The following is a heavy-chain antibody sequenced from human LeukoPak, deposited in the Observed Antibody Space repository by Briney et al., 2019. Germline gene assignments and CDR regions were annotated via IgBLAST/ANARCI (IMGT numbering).Heavy chain of an antibody. V-gene: IGHV3-43*02. CDR2: ISGDGRST. Sequence: GGSLRLSCAASGFTFDDYAMHWVRQAPGKGLEWVSLISGDGRSTYFADSVKGRFTISRDNSKNSLYLQMNSLRTEDTALYYCAKVYRYYDSSCQHWGQGTLVTVSS. CDR1: GFTFDDYA. J-gene: IGHJ1*01. CDR3: AKVYRYYDSSCQH. D-gene: IGHD3-22*01.